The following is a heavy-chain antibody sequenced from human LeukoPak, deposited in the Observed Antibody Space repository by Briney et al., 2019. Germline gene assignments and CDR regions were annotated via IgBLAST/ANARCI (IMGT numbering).Heavy chain of an antibody. J-gene: IGHJ5*02. CDR2: IWYDGSNK. V-gene: IGHV3-33*01. CDR1: GFTFSSYG. Sequence: PGGSLRLSCAASGFTFSSYGMHWVRQAPGKGLEWVAVIWYDGSNKYYADSVKGRFTISRDNSKNTLYLQMNSLRAEDTAVYYCARDIVATIAESAIWFDPWGQGTLVTVSS. D-gene: IGHD5-12*01. CDR3: ARDIVATIAESAIWFDP.